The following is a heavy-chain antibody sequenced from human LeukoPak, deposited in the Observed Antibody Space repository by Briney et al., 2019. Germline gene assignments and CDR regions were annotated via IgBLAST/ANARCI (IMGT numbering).Heavy chain of an antibody. CDR3: AKAANEWELLAAYFDY. CDR1: GFTFGIYA. D-gene: IGHD1-26*01. CDR2: ISGSAST. V-gene: IGHV3-23*01. J-gene: IGHJ4*02. Sequence: GGSLRLSCAGSGFTFGIYAMSWVGQAPGKGLEGVAGISGSASTYYADSVKGPFTNSRENSKNTLYLQMNSLRAEDTAVYYCAKAANEWELLAAYFDYWGQGTLVTVSS.